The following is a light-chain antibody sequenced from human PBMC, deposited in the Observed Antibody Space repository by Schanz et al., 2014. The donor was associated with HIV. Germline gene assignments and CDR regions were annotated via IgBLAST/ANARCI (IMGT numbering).Light chain of an antibody. CDR2: DVD. V-gene: IGLV2-8*01. CDR1: SSDVGGYKN. CDR3: SSYAGSNKFGV. Sequence: QSALTQPASVSGSPGQSITISCTGTSSDVGGYKNVSWYQQYPGKAPKLIIFDVDNRPSGVPDRFSGSKSGNTASLTVSGLQAEDEADYYCSSYAGSNKFGVFGGGTKLTVL. J-gene: IGLJ3*02.